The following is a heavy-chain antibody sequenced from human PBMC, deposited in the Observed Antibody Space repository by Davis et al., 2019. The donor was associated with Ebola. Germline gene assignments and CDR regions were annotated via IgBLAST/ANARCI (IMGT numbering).Heavy chain of an antibody. J-gene: IGHJ4*02. V-gene: IGHV4-34*01. Sequence: PSETLSLTCDIYGGSLSAYYWPWIRQSPGKGLEWIGETNHRGRTNYKWSLQSRVTISADTSNNRVSLRLTPVTAADTAVYFCASCGYTSSATELWGPGTLVTVSS. CDR2: TNHRGRT. CDR3: ASCGYTSSATEL. CDR1: GGSLSAYY. D-gene: IGHD5-12*01.